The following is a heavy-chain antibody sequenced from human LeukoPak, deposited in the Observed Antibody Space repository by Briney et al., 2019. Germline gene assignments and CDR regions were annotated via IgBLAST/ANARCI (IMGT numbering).Heavy chain of an antibody. V-gene: IGHV4-4*07. D-gene: IGHD6-13*01. CDR3: ARGPRAPIAAAYFDY. J-gene: IGHJ4*02. CDR2: IYTSGST. CDR1: GGSISSHY. Sequence: PSETLSLTCTVSGGSISSHYWSWIRQPAGKGLEWIGRIYTSGSTNYNPFLKSRVTMSVDTSKNQFSLKLSSVTAADTAVYYCARGPRAPIAAAYFDYWGQGTLVTVSS.